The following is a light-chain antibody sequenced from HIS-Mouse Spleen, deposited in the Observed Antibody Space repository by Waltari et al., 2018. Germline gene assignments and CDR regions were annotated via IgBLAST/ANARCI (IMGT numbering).Light chain of an antibody. Sequence: QSALTQPPSASGSPGQSVTISCTGTSSDVGGYNYVSWYQQHPGKAPKLMSYEVSKRPSGVPDRFSGYKSGNTASLTVSGLQAEDEADYYCSSYAGSNNSLYVFGTGTKVTVL. CDR2: EVS. CDR1: SSDVGGYNY. CDR3: SSYAGSNNSLYV. V-gene: IGLV2-8*01. J-gene: IGLJ1*01.